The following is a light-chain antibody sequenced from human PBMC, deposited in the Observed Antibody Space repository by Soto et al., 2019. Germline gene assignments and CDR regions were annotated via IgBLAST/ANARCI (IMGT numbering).Light chain of an antibody. CDR1: QSVSTK. J-gene: IGKJ1*01. Sequence: EIVMTKSPFSLSVSPAERATLSCRASQSVSTKLAWYQQKPGQAPRLLIYHASIRAGGIPARFSGSGSGTEFTLTISSLQSDDFAVYHCQQYNTGSPRTFGQGTKVDIK. CDR2: HAS. CDR3: QQYNTGSPRT. V-gene: IGKV3D-15*01.